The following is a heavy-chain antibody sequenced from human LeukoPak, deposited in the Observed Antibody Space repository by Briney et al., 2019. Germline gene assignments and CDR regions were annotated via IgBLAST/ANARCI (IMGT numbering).Heavy chain of an antibody. J-gene: IGHJ6*03. D-gene: IGHD3-10*01. CDR2: IRYDGSNK. CDR1: GFTFSSYG. V-gene: IGHV3-30*02. Sequence: GGSLRLSCAASGFTFSSYGMHWVRQAPGKGLEWVAFIRYDGSNKYYADSVKGRFTISRDNSKYTLYLQMNSLRAEDTAVYYSHFGGFYYYYYMDVWGKGTTVTISS. CDR3: HFGGFYYYYYMDV.